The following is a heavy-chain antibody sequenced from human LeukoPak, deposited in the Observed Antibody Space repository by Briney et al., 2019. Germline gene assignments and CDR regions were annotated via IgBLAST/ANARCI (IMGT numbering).Heavy chain of an antibody. CDR1: GFTFSSYW. V-gene: IGHV3-7*03. D-gene: IGHD5-12*01. J-gene: IGHJ2*01. Sequence: GGSLRLSCAASGFTFSSYWMSWVRQAPGTGLEWVANIKQDGSEEYYVDSVRGRLTISRDNAKNSVYLQMNSLRAEDTAVYYCARVQLGGSWFFDLWGRGTLDTVSS. CDR3: ARVQLGGSWFFDL. CDR2: IKQDGSEE.